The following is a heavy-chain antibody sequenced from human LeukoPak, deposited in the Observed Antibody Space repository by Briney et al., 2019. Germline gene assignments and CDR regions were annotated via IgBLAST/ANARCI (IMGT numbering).Heavy chain of an antibody. CDR1: GFTFGSYW. D-gene: IGHD3-3*01. CDR2: INNDGRDK. V-gene: IGHV3-74*01. Sequence: PGGSLRLSCVASGFTFGSYWIYWVRQAPGQGLECISRINNDGRDKVYADSVRGRFTISRDNAKNTVFLQLNSLRAEDTGVYYCARGGDFHAFDIWGRGTMVTVSS. J-gene: IGHJ3*02. CDR3: ARGGDFHAFDI.